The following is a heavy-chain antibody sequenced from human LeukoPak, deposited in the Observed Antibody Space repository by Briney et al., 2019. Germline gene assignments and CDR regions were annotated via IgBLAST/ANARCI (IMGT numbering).Heavy chain of an antibody. V-gene: IGHV4-38-2*01. J-gene: IGHJ3*02. CDR1: GYSTSSGYY. Sequence: PSETLSLTCAVSGYSTSSGYYWGWIRQPPGKGLEWIGSIYHSGSTYYNPSLKSRVTISVDTSKNQFSLKLNSVTAADTAVYYCARGPDILTGYFNDAFDIWGQGTMVTVSS. CDR2: IYHSGST. D-gene: IGHD3-9*01. CDR3: ARGPDILTGYFNDAFDI.